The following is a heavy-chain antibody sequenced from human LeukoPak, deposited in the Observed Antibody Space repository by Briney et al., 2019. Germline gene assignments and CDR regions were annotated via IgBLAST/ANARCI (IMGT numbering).Heavy chain of an antibody. J-gene: IGHJ5*02. CDR1: GFTFSSYA. V-gene: IGHV3-30*04. CDR2: ISYDGSNK. Sequence: GRSLRLSCAASGFTFSSYAMHWVRQAPGKGLEWVAVISYDGSNKYYADSVKGRFTISRDNSKNTLYLQMNSLRAEDTAVYYCAKVLIANWFDPWGQGTLVTVSS. CDR3: AKVLIANWFDP. D-gene: IGHD2/OR15-2a*01.